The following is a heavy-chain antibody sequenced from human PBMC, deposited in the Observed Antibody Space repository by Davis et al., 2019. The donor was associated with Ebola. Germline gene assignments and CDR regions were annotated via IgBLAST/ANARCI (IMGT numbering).Heavy chain of an antibody. CDR1: GGSVSSGPHH. D-gene: IGHD7-27*01. V-gene: IGHV4-61*01. CDR3: ARVGWGGDC. Sequence: MPSETLSLTCTVSGGSVSSGPHHWSWIRQPPGKELEWIGYMSQTWATKSNPSLKSRVAMSLDTSKNQFSLKLNSVTAADTAIYYCARVGWGGDCWGQGTLVTVFS. J-gene: IGHJ4*02. CDR2: MSQTWAT.